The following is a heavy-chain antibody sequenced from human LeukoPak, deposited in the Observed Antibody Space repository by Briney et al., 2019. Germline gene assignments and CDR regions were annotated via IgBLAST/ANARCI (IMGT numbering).Heavy chain of an antibody. CDR1: GFTVSSNY. V-gene: IGHV3-53*01. CDR2: IYSGGST. D-gene: IGHD5-18*01. Sequence: GGSLRLSCAASGFTVSSNYMSWVRQAPGKGLEWVSVIYSGGSTYYADSVKGRFPISRDNSKNTLYLQMNSLRAEDTTVYYCASGYSYGEPVDYWGQGTLVTVSS. CDR3: ASGYSYGEPVDY. J-gene: IGHJ4*02.